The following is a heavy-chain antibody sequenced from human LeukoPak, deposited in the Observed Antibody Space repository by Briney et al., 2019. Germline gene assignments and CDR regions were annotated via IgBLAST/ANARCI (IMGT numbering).Heavy chain of an antibody. CDR3: ARDDLDYIPFDY. J-gene: IGHJ4*02. CDR2: ISGSGGST. V-gene: IGHV3-23*01. D-gene: IGHD4-11*01. CDR1: GFTFSSYA. Sequence: GGSLRLSCAASGFTFSSYAMSWVRQAPGKGLEWVSAISGSGGSTYYADSVKGRFTISRDNSKNTLYLQMNSLRDEDTAVYYCARDDLDYIPFDYWGQGTLVTVSS.